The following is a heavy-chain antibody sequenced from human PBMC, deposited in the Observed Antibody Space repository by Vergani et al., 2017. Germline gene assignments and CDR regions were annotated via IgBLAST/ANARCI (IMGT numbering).Heavy chain of an antibody. CDR3: ARVDTPMPATSHFYYMDV. CDR2: LFYSGTT. J-gene: IGHJ6*03. V-gene: IGHV4-31*11. Sequence: QVQLQESGPGVVKPSQTLSLTCAVSGGSISSGDHCWTWLRQRPGKGLERFGYLFYSGTTYDNPSLRSRLTIAVDTSQNQFSLELRSVTAAAAAVYYCARVDTPMPATSHFYYMDVWGKGTTVVVSS. D-gene: IGHD6-25*01. CDR1: GGSISSGDHC.